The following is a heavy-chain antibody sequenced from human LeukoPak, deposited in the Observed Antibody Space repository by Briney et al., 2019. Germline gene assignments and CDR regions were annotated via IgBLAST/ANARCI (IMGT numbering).Heavy chain of an antibody. CDR2: IIPIFGTA. V-gene: IGHV1-69*13. CDR1: EGTFSSYA. D-gene: IGHD3-22*01. CDR3: ARVLGRNGDSSGYYYPY. Sequence: GASVKVSCKASEGTFSSYAISWVRQAPGQGLEWMGGIIPIFGTANYAQKFQGRVTITADESTSTAYMELSSLRSEDTAVYYCARVLGRNGDSSGYYYPYWGQGTLVTVSS. J-gene: IGHJ4*02.